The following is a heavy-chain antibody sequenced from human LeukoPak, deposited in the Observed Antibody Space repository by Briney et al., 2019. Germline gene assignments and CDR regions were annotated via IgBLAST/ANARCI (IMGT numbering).Heavy chain of an antibody. D-gene: IGHD3-10*01. V-gene: IGHV3-15*01. CDR3: STTYYYGSGSYPPFDY. CDR2: IKSKTDGGTT. CDR1: GFTLTNAW. Sequence: GGSLRLSCAASGFTLTNAWMSWVRQAPGKGLEWVGRIKSKTDGGTTDYAAPVKGRFTISRDDSKNTLYLQMNSLKTEDTAVYYCSTTYYYGSGSYPPFDYWGQGTLVTVSS. J-gene: IGHJ4*02.